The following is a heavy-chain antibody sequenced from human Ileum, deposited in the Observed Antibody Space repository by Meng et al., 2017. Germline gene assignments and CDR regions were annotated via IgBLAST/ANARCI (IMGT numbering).Heavy chain of an antibody. CDR3: AREFYVDTAMVIDS. D-gene: IGHD5-18*01. J-gene: IGHJ4*02. CDR1: NGSLTNVNNY. Sequence: VQLQESGPGLVKPSQTLFLPRSVSNGSLTNVNNYWNWIRQAPGQALEHIGYIYYDGSSYATPSLKSRVTMSIDTSTNQFSLRLDSVTAADTAVYYCAREFYVDTAMVIDSWGPGALVTVSS. V-gene: IGHV4-30-4*01. CDR2: IYYDGSS.